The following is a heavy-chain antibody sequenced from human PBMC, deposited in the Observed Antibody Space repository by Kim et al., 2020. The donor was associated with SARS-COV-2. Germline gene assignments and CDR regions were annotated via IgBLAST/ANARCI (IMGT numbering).Heavy chain of an antibody. CDR1: GFTFSTYW. CDR3: ARDLVATPYYYYYGMDV. V-gene: IGHV3-7*03. D-gene: IGHD5-12*01. Sequence: GGSLRLSCAASGFTFSTYWMSWVRQAPGRGPEWVANINHDGSEKYYVDSVKGRFTISRDNAKNSLYLLLNNLRADDTAVYYCARDLVATPYYYYYGMDVWGQGTTVTVSS. CDR2: INHDGSEK. J-gene: IGHJ6*02.